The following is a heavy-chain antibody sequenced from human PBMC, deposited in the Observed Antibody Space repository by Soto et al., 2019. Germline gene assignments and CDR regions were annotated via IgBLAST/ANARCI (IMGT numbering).Heavy chain of an antibody. J-gene: IGHJ4*02. CDR3: AKDSRESAGLGLDY. V-gene: IGHV3-30*18. CDR1: GFTFSSYG. D-gene: IGHD7-27*01. CDR2: ISYDGSNK. Sequence: PGGSLRLSCAASGFTFSSYGMHWVRQAPGKGLEWVAVISYDGSNKYYADSVKGRFTISRDNSKNTLYLQMNSLRAEDTAVYYCAKDSRESAGLGLDYWGQGTLVTVSS.